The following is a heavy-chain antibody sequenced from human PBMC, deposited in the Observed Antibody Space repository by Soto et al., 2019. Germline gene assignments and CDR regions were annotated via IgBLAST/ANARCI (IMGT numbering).Heavy chain of an antibody. CDR3: ATDFNSAHHKASYYYGSGSYGNWFDP. V-gene: IGHV1-24*01. CDR1: GYTLTELS. CDR2: FDPEDGET. Sequence: ASVKVSCKASGYTLTELSMHWVRQAPGKGLEWMGGFDPEDGETIYAQKFQGRVTMTEDTSTDTAYMELSSLRSEDTAVYYCATDFNSAHHKASYYYGSGSYGNWFDPWGQGTLVTVSS. J-gene: IGHJ5*02. D-gene: IGHD3-10*01.